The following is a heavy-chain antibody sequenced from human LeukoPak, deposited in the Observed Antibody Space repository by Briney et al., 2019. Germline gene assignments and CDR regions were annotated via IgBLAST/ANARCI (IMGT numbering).Heavy chain of an antibody. J-gene: IGHJ4*02. Sequence: NPSETLSLTCAVYGGSFSGYYWSWIRQPPGKGLEWIGEINHSGSTNYNPSLKSRVTISVDTSKNQFSLKLSSVTAADTAVYYCARYYYDSSGYYYPYDYWGQGTLVTVSS. CDR1: GGSFSGYY. CDR2: INHSGST. D-gene: IGHD3-22*01. V-gene: IGHV4-34*01. CDR3: ARYYYDSSGYYYPYDY.